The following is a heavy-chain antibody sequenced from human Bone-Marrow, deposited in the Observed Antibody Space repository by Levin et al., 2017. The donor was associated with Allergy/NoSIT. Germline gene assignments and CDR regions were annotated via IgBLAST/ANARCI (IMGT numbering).Heavy chain of an antibody. D-gene: IGHD5-18*01. Sequence: SETLSLTCSVSGGSMSRYYWSWIRQSPERGLEWLGYIYSAGDASYNPSLEGRVTISVDTPRNQFSLRLRSVTAADTALYYCARARDNFGYLPLDHWGQGTLVIVSS. CDR2: IYSAGDA. CDR1: GGSMSRYY. CDR3: ARARDNFGYLPLDH. J-gene: IGHJ4*02. V-gene: IGHV4-59*12.